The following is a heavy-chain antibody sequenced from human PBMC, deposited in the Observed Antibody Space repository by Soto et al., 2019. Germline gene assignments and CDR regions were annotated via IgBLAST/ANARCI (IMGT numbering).Heavy chain of an antibody. J-gene: IGHJ6*02. D-gene: IGHD6-13*01. CDR1: GFTFSDYY. Sequence: GGSLRLSCAASGFTFSDYYMSWIRQAPGKGLEWVSYISSNSSYTNYADSVKGRFTISRDNAKNSLYLQMNSLRAEDTAVYYCAREHAAAGLFGESRMDVWGQGTTVTVSS. V-gene: IGHV3-11*06. CDR2: ISSNSSYT. CDR3: AREHAAAGLFGESRMDV.